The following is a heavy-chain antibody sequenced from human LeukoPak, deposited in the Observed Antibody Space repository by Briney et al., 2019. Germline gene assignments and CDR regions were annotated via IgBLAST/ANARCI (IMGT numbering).Heavy chain of an antibody. J-gene: IGHJ4*02. V-gene: IGHV1-69*13. CDR1: GYTFTTYG. Sequence: SVKVSCKASGYTFTTYGISWVRQAPGQGLEWMGGIIPIFGTANYAQKFQGRVTITADESTSTAYMELSSLRSEDTAVYYCAALAQGSSISLDYWGQGTLVTVSS. CDR2: IIPIFGTA. CDR3: AALAQGSSISLDY. D-gene: IGHD2-2*01.